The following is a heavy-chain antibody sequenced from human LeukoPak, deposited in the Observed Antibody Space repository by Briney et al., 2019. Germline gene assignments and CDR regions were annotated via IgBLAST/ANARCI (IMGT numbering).Heavy chain of an antibody. CDR2: IYHSGST. D-gene: IGHD2/OR15-2a*01. CDR1: GGSISSYY. J-gene: IGHJ4*02. Sequence: SETLSLTCTVSGGSISSYYWSWIRQPPGKGLEWIGYIYHSGSTYYNPSLKSRVTISVDRSKNQFSLKLSSVTAADTAVYYCARDESRNPPRYWGQGTLVTVSS. V-gene: IGHV4-59*12. CDR3: ARDESRNPPRY.